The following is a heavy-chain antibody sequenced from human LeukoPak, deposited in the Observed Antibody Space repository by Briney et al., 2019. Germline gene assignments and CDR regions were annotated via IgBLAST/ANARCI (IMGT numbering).Heavy chain of an antibody. Sequence: GGSLRLSCAASGFTFSSYNMNWVRQAPGKGPEWVSSITSSSSYIYYADSVKGRFTISRDNAKNSLYLQMNSLRVDDTAVYYCAREGAIAAAGTSGGNWFDPWGQGTLVTVSS. D-gene: IGHD6-13*01. CDR1: GFTFSSYN. V-gene: IGHV3-21*04. CDR3: AREGAIAAAGTSGGNWFDP. J-gene: IGHJ5*02. CDR2: ITSSSSYI.